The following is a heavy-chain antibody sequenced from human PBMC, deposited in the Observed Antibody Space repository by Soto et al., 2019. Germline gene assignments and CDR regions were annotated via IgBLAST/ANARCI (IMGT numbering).Heavy chain of an antibody. CDR1: GFSLSTSGVG. J-gene: IGHJ3*02. CDR2: IYWDDDK. V-gene: IGHV2-5*02. Sequence: SGPTLVNPTQTLTLTCTFSGFSLSTSGVGVGWIRQPPGKALEWLALIYWDDDKRYSPSLKSRLTITKDTSKNQVVLTMTNMDPVDTATYYCAHRPNGEDIVVVPAARHLDAFDIWGQGTMVTVSS. CDR3: AHRPNGEDIVVVPAARHLDAFDI. D-gene: IGHD2-2*01.